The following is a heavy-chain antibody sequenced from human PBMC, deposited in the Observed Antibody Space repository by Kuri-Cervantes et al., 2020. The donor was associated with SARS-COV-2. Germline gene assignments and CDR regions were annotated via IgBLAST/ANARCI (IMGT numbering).Heavy chain of an antibody. CDR3: AKLGGYRSGYNWFDP. D-gene: IGHD5-18*01. J-gene: IGHJ5*02. CDR1: GGSVSSRSYY. V-gene: IGHV4-39*01. Sequence: GSLRLSCTVSGGSVSSRSYYWGWIRQPPGQGLEWIGSIYYDGSGHYNPSLKSRVTISVDTSKNQFSLKLSLVTAADTAVYYCAKLGGYRSGYNWFDPWGQGTLVTVSS. CDR2: IYYDGSG.